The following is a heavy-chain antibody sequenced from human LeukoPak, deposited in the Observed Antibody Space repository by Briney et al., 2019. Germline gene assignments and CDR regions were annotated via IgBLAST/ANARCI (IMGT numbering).Heavy chain of an antibody. CDR2: IMGAGTT. D-gene: IGHD5-24*01. CDR3: AKDLLQGDGYWDIDY. Sequence: GGSLTLSCAASGFTFSIYALSWVRQAPGKGLEWISGIMGAGTTYYADSVKGRCTVSRDQASNTVFLLMNSMRAEDSAVYYCAKDLLQGDGYWDIDYWGQGALVTVSS. J-gene: IGHJ4*02. V-gene: IGHV3-23*01. CDR1: GFTFSIYA.